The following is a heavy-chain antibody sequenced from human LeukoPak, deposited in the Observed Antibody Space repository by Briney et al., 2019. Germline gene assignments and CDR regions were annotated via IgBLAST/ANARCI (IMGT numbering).Heavy chain of an antibody. CDR3: ARPYGSAKYYFDY. CDR2: IKQDGSEK. D-gene: IGHD3-10*01. J-gene: IGHJ4*02. CDR1: GFTFSSYW. Sequence: GGSLRLSCAASGFTFSSYWMSWVRLAPGKGLEWVANIKQDGSEKYYVDSVKGRFTISRDNAKNSLYLQMNSLRAEDAAVYYCARPYGSAKYYFDYWGQGTLVTLSS. V-gene: IGHV3-7*01.